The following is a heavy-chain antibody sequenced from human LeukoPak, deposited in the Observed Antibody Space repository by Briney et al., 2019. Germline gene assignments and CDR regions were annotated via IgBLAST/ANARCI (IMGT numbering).Heavy chain of an antibody. CDR2: ISGSGGST. J-gene: IGHJ4*02. CDR3: AKQGQQLVRSFWDY. D-gene: IGHD6-13*01. Sequence: GGSLRLSCAASGFTFSSYAMSWVRRAPGKGLEWVSAISGSGGSTYYADSVKGRFTISRDNSKNTLYLQMNSLRAEDTAVYYCAKQGQQLVRSFWDYWGQGTLVTVSS. CDR1: GFTFSSYA. V-gene: IGHV3-23*01.